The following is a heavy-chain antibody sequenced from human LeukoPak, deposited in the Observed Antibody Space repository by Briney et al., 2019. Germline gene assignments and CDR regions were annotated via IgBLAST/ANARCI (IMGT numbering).Heavy chain of an antibody. CDR3: AREKLDTRGYVDY. CDR2: ISYDGSNK. J-gene: IGHJ4*02. V-gene: IGHV3-30*04. CDR1: GFTLSSYA. Sequence: PGRSLRLSCAASGFTLSSYAMHWVRQAPGKGLEWVAVISYDGSNKYYADSVKGRFTNSRDNSKNTLYLQMNSLRAEDTAVYYCAREKLDTRGYVDYWGQGTLVTVSS. D-gene: IGHD3-22*01.